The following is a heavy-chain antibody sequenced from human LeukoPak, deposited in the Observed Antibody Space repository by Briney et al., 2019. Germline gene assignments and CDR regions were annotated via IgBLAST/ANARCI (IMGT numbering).Heavy chain of an antibody. CDR2: IKKDGSEK. V-gene: IGHV3-7*03. J-gene: IGHJ4*02. Sequence: GGSLRLSCAASGFTFSSYWMSWVRQAPGKGLEWVANIKKDGSEKYYVDSVKGRFTISRDNAKTSLYLQMNSLRVEDTAFYYCARGVGSSWYGPDDYWGQGTLVTVSS. D-gene: IGHD6-13*01. CDR3: ARGVGSSWYGPDDY. CDR1: GFTFSSYW.